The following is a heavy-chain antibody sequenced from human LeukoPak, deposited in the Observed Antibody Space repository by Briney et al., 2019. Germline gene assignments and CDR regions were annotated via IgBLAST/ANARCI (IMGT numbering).Heavy chain of an antibody. CDR2: ISSSSSYI. CDR1: GFTFSSYS. CDR3: ARGGGYYEIYFDY. J-gene: IGHJ4*02. Sequence: PGGSLRLSCAASGFTFSSYSMNWVRQAPGKWLEWVSSISSSSSYIYYADSVKGRFTISRDNAKNSLYLQMNSLRAEDTAVYYCARGGGYYEIYFDYWRQGTLVTVSS. V-gene: IGHV3-21*01. D-gene: IGHD1-26*01.